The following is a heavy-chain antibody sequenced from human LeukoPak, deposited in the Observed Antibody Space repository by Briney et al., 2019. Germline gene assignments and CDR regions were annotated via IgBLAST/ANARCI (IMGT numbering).Heavy chain of an antibody. Sequence: PSETLSLTFTVSGGSISSYYWSWIRQPPGKGLEWIGYIYYSGSTNYNTSLKSRVTISVDTSKNQFSLKLSSVTAADTAVYYCARSLGPRYYFDYWGQGTLVTASS. CDR2: IYYSGST. D-gene: IGHD1-26*01. J-gene: IGHJ4*02. CDR1: GGSISSYY. CDR3: ARSLGPRYYFDY. V-gene: IGHV4-59*08.